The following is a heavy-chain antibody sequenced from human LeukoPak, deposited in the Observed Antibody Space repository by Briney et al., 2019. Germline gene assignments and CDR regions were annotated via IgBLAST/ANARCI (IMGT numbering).Heavy chain of an antibody. CDR1: GGSISGGKW. J-gene: IGHJ4*02. D-gene: IGHD5-18*01. Sequence: SETLSLTCAVSGGSISGGKWWSWVRQSPGKGLEWIGEISHSGNPNYNPSLGSRVSILVDNSKNYFSLRLTSVTAADTAVYFCTRDADYGYSLAYWGQGTLITVSS. CDR2: ISHSGNP. V-gene: IGHV4-4*02. CDR3: TRDADYGYSLAY.